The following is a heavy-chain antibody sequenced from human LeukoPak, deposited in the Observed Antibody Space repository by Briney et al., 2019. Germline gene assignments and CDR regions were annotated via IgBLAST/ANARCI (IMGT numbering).Heavy chain of an antibody. V-gene: IGHV3-7*01. D-gene: IGHD2-2*01. Sequence: HPGGSLRLSCAASGFTFSSYWMSWVRQAPGKGLEWVANIKQDGSEKYYVDSVKGRFTISRDNAKNSLYLQMNSLRAEDTAVYYCARATYCSSTSCYWGLDYWGQGTLATVSS. J-gene: IGHJ4*02. CDR2: IKQDGSEK. CDR1: GFTFSSYW. CDR3: ARATYCSSTSCYWGLDY.